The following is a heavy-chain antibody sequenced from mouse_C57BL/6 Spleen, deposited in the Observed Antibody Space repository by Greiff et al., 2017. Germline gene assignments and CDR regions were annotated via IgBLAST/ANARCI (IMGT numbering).Heavy chain of an antibody. CDR2: INPGSGGT. CDR3: ARSYDGYLYYFDY. D-gene: IGHD2-3*01. V-gene: IGHV1-54*01. CDR1: GYAFTNYL. J-gene: IGHJ2*01. Sequence: QVHVKQSGAELVRPGTSVKVSCKASGYAFTNYLIEWVKQRPGQGLEWIGVINPGSGGTNYNEKFKGKATLTADKSSSTAYMQLSSLTSEDSAVYFCARSYDGYLYYFDYWGQGTTLTVSS.